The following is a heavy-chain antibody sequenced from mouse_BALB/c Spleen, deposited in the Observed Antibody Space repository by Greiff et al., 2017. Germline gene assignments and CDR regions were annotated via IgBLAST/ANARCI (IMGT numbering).Heavy chain of an antibody. D-gene: IGHD1-1*01. CDR1: GYTFTSYW. CDR2: IDPSNSET. Sequence: VQLQESGPELVRPGASVKMSCKASGYTFTSYWMHWVKQRPGQGLEWIGMIDPSNSETRLNQKFKDKATLNVDKSSNTAYMQLSSLTSEDSAVYYCAREDYYGSSYGYFDVWGAGTTVTVSS. CDR3: AREDYYGSSYGYFDV. J-gene: IGHJ1*01. V-gene: IGHV1S127*01.